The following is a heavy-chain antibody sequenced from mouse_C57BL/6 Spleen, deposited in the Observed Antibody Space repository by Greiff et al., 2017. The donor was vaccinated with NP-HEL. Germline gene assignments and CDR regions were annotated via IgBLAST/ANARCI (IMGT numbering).Heavy chain of an antibody. V-gene: IGHV1-63*01. CDR2: IYPGGGYT. CDR3: ARSGGNYLYYFDY. J-gene: IGHJ2*01. CDR1: GYTFTNYW. D-gene: IGHD2-1*01. Sequence: VQGVESGAELVRPGTSVKMSCKASGYTFTNYWIGWAKQRPGHGLEWIGDIYPGGGYTNYNEKFKGKATLTADKSSSTAYMQFSSLTSEDSAIYYCARSGGNYLYYFDYWGQGTTLTVSS.